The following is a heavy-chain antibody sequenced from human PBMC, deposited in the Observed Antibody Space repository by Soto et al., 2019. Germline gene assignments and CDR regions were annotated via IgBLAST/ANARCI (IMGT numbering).Heavy chain of an antibody. D-gene: IGHD3-10*01. CDR3: ARHRIEVVWRGCDF. V-gene: IGHV4-39*01. CDR2: SSYNGGT. Sequence: QLQLQESGPGLVKPSETLSLTCTVSTDSRSFTNSYWGWIRQPPGKGLQWIGSSSYNGGTFSNPSLKGRGVISFDTSKKQSSLQVTSVTAADSAVYFCARHRIEVVWRGCDFGGQGSPVTVSS. J-gene: IGHJ4*02. CDR1: TDSRSFTNSY.